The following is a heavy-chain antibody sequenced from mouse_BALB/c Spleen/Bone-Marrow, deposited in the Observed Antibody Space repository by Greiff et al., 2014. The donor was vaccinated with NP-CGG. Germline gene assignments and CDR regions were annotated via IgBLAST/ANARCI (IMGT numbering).Heavy chain of an antibody. V-gene: IGHV1S12*01. D-gene: IGHD1-1*01. CDR3: ARDYYGSLDY. Sequence: QVQLQQSGPELVKPGASVKISCKASGYTFTSYYIHWVKQRPGQGLEWIGYIFPRDGSTNYNETFKGKSTLTSDTSSSPASMQLNSLTSEDSAVYFCARDYYGSLDYWGQGTTLTVSS. J-gene: IGHJ2*01. CDR1: GYTFTSYY. CDR2: IFPRDGST.